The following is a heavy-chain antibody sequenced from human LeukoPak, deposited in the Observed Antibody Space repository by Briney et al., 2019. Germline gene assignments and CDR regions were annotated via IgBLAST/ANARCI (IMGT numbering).Heavy chain of an antibody. CDR1: GYTLTGHY. J-gene: IGHJ4*02. V-gene: IGHV1-2*02. CDR3: ATNRVGSSFDY. CDR2: IDINSADT. D-gene: IGHD5-24*01. Sequence: ASVKVSCKASGYTLTGHYMHWVRQAPGQGLEWMGRIDINSADTTFAHHFQGRVTLTRDTSISTGYMELSGLTSDDTAVYYCATNRVGSSFDYWGQGTLVSVSS.